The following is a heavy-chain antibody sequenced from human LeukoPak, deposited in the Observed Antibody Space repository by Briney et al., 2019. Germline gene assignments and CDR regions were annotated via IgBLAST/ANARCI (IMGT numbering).Heavy chain of an antibody. J-gene: IGHJ4*02. V-gene: IGHV3-33*01. CDR1: GFSFSTYA. Sequence: GGSPRLSCAASGFSFSTYAMHWVRQAPGKGLEWVALIWHDASHTFYTDSVKGRFTISRDNSKNTVYLQMNSLGGEDTAVYYCAREIFGSGSYSDYWGQGTLVTVSS. CDR3: AREIFGSGSYSDY. D-gene: IGHD3-10*01. CDR2: IWHDASHT.